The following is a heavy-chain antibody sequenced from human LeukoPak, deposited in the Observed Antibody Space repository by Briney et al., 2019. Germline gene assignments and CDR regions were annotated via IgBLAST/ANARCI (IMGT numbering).Heavy chain of an antibody. CDR1: GFTFSSYA. D-gene: IGHD7-27*01. V-gene: IGHV3-30*18. J-gene: IGHJ4*02. Sequence: PGRSLRLSCLASGFTFSSYAMHWVRQAPGKGLEWVAVISYDGSNKYYADSVKGRFTISRDNSKNTLYLQMNSLRAEDTAVYYCAKDDNYPTGDWGQGTLVTVSS. CDR2: ISYDGSNK. CDR3: AKDDNYPTGD.